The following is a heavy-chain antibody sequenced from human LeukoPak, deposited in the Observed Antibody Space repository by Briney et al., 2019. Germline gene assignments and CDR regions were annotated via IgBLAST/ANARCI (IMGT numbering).Heavy chain of an antibody. J-gene: IGHJ1*01. D-gene: IGHD1-26*01. CDR1: GASISSHS. CDR3: ARGAVGATEYFQH. V-gene: IGHV4-4*07. CDR2: IYNSGTT. Sequence: PSETLSLTCTVSGASISSHSWSWIRQPAGKGLDWIGRIYNSGTTNYNPSLKSRVTMSVDTSKNQLSLKLSSVTAADTAVYYCARGAVGATEYFQHWGQGTLVTVS.